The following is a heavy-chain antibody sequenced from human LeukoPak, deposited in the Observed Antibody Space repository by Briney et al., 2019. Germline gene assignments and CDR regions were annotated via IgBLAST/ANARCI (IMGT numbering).Heavy chain of an antibody. D-gene: IGHD2-2*01. CDR1: GLTFSSYA. Sequence: PGGSLRHSCAASGLTFSSYAMHWVRQAPGKGLEWVAVISYDGSNKYYADSVKGRFAISRDNSKNTLYLQMNSLRAEDTAVYYCAREGDLGYCSSTSCYEFDYWGQGTLVTVSS. V-gene: IGHV3-30*09. CDR3: AREGDLGYCSSTSCYEFDY. J-gene: IGHJ4*02. CDR2: ISYDGSNK.